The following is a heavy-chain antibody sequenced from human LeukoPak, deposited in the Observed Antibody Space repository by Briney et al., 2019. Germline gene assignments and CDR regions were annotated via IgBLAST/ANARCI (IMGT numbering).Heavy chain of an antibody. CDR1: GFTFSSYA. CDR3: AKGGDGYNYGSYFDY. D-gene: IGHD5-24*01. V-gene: IGHV3-23*01. J-gene: IGHJ4*02. CDR2: ISGNGGNT. Sequence: GGSLRLSCTASGFTFSSYAMSWVRQAPGKGLEWVSVISGNGGNTYYADSVKGRFTISRDNSKNTLYLQMNSLRAEDTAVYYCAKGGDGYNYGSYFDYWGQGTLVTVSS.